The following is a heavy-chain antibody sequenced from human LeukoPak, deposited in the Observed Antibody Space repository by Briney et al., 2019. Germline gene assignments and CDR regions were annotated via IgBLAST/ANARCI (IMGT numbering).Heavy chain of an antibody. D-gene: IGHD3-10*01. J-gene: IGHJ5*02. CDR3: TTRRFYGSATGWFDP. CDR1: GYSVSELS. Sequence: ASVQVSYKVSGYSVSELSMQWVRQAPGKGLEWMGGFDPDQGETIYAQKFQGRVTMSEDTSTDTAYMEVRSLRFEDTAVYYCTTRRFYGSATGWFDPWGQGTLVTVSS. V-gene: IGHV1-24*01. CDR2: FDPDQGET.